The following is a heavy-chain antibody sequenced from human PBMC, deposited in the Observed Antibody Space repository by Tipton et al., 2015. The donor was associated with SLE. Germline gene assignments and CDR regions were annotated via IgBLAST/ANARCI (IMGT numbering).Heavy chain of an antibody. CDR2: IIPSGGST. D-gene: IGHD3-16*01. CDR1: GYTFNSYD. J-gene: IGHJ4*02. Sequence: QSGPEVKKPGASVKVSCKASGYTFNSYDIHWVRQVPGQGLEWMGIIIPSGGSTNYAQKFQGRVTMTRDTSTSTVYMELSSPTSEDTAVYYCVRELVGGRFDYWGQGTLVTVSS. CDR3: VRELVGGRFDY. V-gene: IGHV1-46*02.